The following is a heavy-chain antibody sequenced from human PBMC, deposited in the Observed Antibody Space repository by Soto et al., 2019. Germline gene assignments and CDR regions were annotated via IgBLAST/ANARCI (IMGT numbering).Heavy chain of an antibody. CDR1: GGSISSGGYY. J-gene: IGHJ2*01. D-gene: IGHD3-10*01. Sequence: SETLSLTCSVSGGSISSGGYYWSWIRQHPGKGLEWIGNIYYSGSAYYNPSLKSRVTISVDTSKNQFSLRLSSVTAADTAVFYCARVPYYGSRSLNYWYFDLWGRGTLVTVSS. V-gene: IGHV4-31*03. CDR3: ARVPYYGSRSLNYWYFDL. CDR2: IYYSGSA.